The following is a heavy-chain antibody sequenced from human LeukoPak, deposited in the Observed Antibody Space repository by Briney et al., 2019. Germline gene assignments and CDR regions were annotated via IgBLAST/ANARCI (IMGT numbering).Heavy chain of an antibody. V-gene: IGHV4-39*01. CDR1: GDSISSSFYY. CDR2: IYYSGST. J-gene: IGHJ6*03. D-gene: IGHD2-15*01. CDR3: ARTSADSSYTMDV. Sequence: PSETLSLTCTVFGDSISSSFYYWGWIRQPPGKGLEWIGSIYYSGSTYYNPSLKSRVIISVDTSNNRFSLKLSSVTAADTAVYYCARTSADSSYTMDVWGTGTAVTVSS.